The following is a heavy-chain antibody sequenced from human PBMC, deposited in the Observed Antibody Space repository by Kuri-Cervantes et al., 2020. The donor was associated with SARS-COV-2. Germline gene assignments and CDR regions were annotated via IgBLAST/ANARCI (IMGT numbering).Heavy chain of an antibody. CDR3: VRGGIAATGPDDY. V-gene: IGHV3-74*01. Sequence: GGSLRLSCAASGFTFNGHWIHWVRQAPGKGLVWVSRINPDGSYTNNADSVKGRFTLSRDNAKNMLFLQMNSLRAEDTAIYYCVRGGIAATGPDDYWGQGTLVTVSS. CDR1: GFTFNGHW. J-gene: IGHJ4*02. CDR2: INPDGSYT. D-gene: IGHD6-13*01.